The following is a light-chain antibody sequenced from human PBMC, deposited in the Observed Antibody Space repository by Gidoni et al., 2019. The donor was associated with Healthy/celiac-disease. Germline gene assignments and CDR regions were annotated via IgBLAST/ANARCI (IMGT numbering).Light chain of an antibody. CDR3: QAWDSSTASA. J-gene: IGLJ1*01. CDR2: QDS. V-gene: IGLV3-1*01. CDR1: KLGDKY. Sequence: SYELTQPPSVSVSPGQTASITCSGDKLGDKYACWYQQKPGQSPVLVIYQDSKRPSGIPERFSGSNSGNTATLTISGTQAMDEADYYCQAWDSSTASAFGTGTKVTVL.